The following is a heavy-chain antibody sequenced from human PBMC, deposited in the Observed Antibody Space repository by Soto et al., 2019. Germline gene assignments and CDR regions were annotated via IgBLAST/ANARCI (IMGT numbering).Heavy chain of an antibody. CDR3: AGSLNIVVVPAAPPLDDAFDI. D-gene: IGHD2-2*01. V-gene: IGHV1-8*01. J-gene: IGHJ3*02. CDR2: MNPNSGNT. Sequence: GASVKVSCKASGYTFTSYDINWVRQATGQGLEWMGWMNPNSGNTGYAQKFQGRVTMTRNTSISTAYMELSSLRSEDTAVYYCAGSLNIVVVPAAPPLDDAFDIWG. CDR1: GYTFTSYD.